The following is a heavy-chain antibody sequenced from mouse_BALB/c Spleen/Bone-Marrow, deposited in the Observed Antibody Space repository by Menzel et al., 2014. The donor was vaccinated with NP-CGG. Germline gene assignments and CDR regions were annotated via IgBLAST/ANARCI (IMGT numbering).Heavy chain of an antibody. D-gene: IGHD1-2*01. CDR1: GYSIXSDYA. V-gene: IGHV3-2*02. J-gene: IGHJ4*01. Sequence: EVMLVESGPGLVKPSQSLSLTCTVTGYSIXSDYAWNWIRQFQGNKLEWMGYISYSSSTNYNPSLKSRISITRDTSKNQFFLHLDSVTAEDTATYYCARWDYGDYAMDYWGHGTSVTVSS. CDR2: ISYSSST. CDR3: ARWDYGDYAMDY.